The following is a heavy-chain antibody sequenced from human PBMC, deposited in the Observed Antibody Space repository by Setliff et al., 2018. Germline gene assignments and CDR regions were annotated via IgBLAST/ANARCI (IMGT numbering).Heavy chain of an antibody. CDR3: ARESLTDTAMVTFDY. Sequence: GESLTLSCAASGFTFDDYGMSWVRQAPGKGLEWVSGINWNGGSTGYADSVKGRFTISRDNAKNSLYLQMNSLRAEDTALYYCARESLTDTAMVTFDYWGQGTLGTVPQ. J-gene: IGHJ4*02. CDR2: INWNGGST. D-gene: IGHD5-18*01. CDR1: GFTFDDYG. V-gene: IGHV3-20*04.